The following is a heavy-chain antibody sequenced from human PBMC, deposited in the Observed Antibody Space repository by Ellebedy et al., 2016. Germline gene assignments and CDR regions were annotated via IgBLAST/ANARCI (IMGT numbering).Heavy chain of an antibody. J-gene: IGHJ4*02. CDR3: AKQGMVRSEFDY. CDR1: GFTFSSYA. V-gene: IGHV3-23*01. D-gene: IGHD3-10*01. Sequence: GGSLRLSCAASGFTFSSYAMSWVRQAPGKGLEWVSAISGSGGSTYYADSVKGRFTISRENSKNTLYLQMTSLRAEDTAVYYCAKQGMVRSEFDYWGQGTLVTVSS. CDR2: ISGSGGST.